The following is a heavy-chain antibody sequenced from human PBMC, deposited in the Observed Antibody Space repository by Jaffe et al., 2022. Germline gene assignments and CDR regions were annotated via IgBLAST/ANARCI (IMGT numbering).Heavy chain of an antibody. D-gene: IGHD3-10*01. V-gene: IGHV4-38-2*02. CDR1: GYSISSGYY. CDR2: IYHSGST. CDR3: ARDTSGSGSYYQEYFQH. Sequence: QVQLQESGPGLVKPSETLSLTCAVSGYSISSGYYWGWIRQPPGKGLEWIGSIYHSGSTYYNPSLKSRVTISVDTSKNQFSLKLSSVTAADTAVYYCARDTSGSGSYYQEYFQHWGQGTLVTVSS. J-gene: IGHJ1*01.